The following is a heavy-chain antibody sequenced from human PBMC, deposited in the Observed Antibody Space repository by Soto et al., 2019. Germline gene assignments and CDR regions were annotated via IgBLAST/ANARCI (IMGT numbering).Heavy chain of an antibody. CDR2: IYSSGST. CDR3: ARGEYYYDSSGYRINWFDP. V-gene: IGHV4-59*12. Sequence: SETLSLTCTVSGGSISNYYWNWIRQSPGKGLEWIGYIYSSGSTHYNPSLQNRVTISIDTSKNQVSLKLSSVTAADTAVYYCARGEYYYDSSGYRINWFDPWGQGTLVTVSS. CDR1: GGSISNYY. J-gene: IGHJ5*02. D-gene: IGHD3-22*01.